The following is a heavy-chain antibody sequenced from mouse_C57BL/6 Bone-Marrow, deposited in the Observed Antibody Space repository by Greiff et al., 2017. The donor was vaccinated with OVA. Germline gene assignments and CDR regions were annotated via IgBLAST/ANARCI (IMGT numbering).Heavy chain of an antibody. V-gene: IGHV1-39*01. CDR1: GYSFTDYN. CDR3: AREPARDYYWSSLYYAMDY. D-gene: IGHD1-1*01. CDR2: INPNYGTT. J-gene: IGHJ4*01. Sequence: VQLQQSGPELVKPGASVKISCKASGYSFTDYNMNWVKQSNGKSLEWIGVINPNYGTTSSNQKFKGKATLTVDKSSSTAYMQLNSLTSEDSAVYYCAREPARDYYWSSLYYAMDYWGQGTSVTVSS.